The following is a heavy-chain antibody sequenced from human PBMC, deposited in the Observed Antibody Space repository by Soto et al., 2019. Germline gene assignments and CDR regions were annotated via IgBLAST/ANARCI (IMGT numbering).Heavy chain of an antibody. J-gene: IGHJ5*01. Sequence: GSGPALVNPTQTLTLACRFCGFSLSSIGMCVSWIRQPPGKALEWLALIDWDGDEYYSTSLETRLTISKDTSKNQVVLTMSNMDPVDTATYYCARSITRSGFFNWFDSWGQGTLVTVSS. CDR2: IDWDGDE. CDR1: GFSLSSIGMC. CDR3: ARSITRSGFFNWFDS. D-gene: IGHD3-3*01. V-gene: IGHV2-70*01.